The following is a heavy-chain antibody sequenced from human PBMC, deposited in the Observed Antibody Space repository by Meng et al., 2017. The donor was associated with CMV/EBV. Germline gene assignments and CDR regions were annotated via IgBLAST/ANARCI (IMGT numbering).Heavy chain of an antibody. CDR3: ARSLFDSYDPFDY. Sequence: GESLKISCAASVFTISSYTMNWVRQAPGKGLEWVSYIRNCGSAKYYAVSLRGRFTISRDNAKNSLYLQMNSLRDEDAAVYYCARSLFDSYDPFDYWGQGTVVTVSS. D-gene: IGHD3-22*01. CDR2: IRNCGSAK. V-gene: IGHV3-48*02. J-gene: IGHJ4*02. CDR1: VFTISSYT.